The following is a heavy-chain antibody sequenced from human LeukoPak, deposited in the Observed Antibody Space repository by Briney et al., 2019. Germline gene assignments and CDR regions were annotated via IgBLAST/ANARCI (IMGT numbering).Heavy chain of an antibody. J-gene: IGHJ4*02. CDR1: GYTFTGYY. CDR2: MNPNSGNT. D-gene: IGHD3-10*01. V-gene: IGHV1-8*02. Sequence: ASVKVSCKASGYTFTGYYMHWVRQAPGQGLEWMGWMNPNSGNTGYAQKFQGRVTMTRNTSISTAYMELSSLRSEDTAVYYCARGSGAYYYGSGSHDYWGQGTLVTVSS. CDR3: ARGSGAYYYGSGSHDY.